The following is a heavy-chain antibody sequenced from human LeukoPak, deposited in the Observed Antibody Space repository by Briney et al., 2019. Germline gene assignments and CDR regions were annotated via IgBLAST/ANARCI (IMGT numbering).Heavy chain of an antibody. CDR2: ISYDGSKK. J-gene: IGHJ5*02. Sequence: GGSLRLSCAASEFTFSKYGMHWVRQAPGKGLEWVAVISYDGSKKYYADFVKGRFTISRDNSKNTLFLQMNSLRAEDTAVYYCAKGIAAYCSGGSCYSDWFDPWGQGTLVTVSS. D-gene: IGHD2-15*01. V-gene: IGHV3-30*18. CDR3: AKGIAAYCSGGSCYSDWFDP. CDR1: EFTFSKYG.